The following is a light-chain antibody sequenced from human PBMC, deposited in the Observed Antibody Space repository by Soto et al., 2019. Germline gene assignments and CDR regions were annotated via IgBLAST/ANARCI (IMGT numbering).Light chain of an antibody. CDR3: QQSYSSPMYT. J-gene: IGKJ2*01. V-gene: IGKV1-39*01. CDR1: QSISTY. CDR2: ATS. Sequence: DIQMTQSPSSLSASVGDRVTIACRASQSISTYLNWYQQTPGKAPKLLIYATSNLQSGVPSRFSGSGSGREFTLTISSLQPEDFGTYYCQQSYSSPMYTFGQGTNLEIK.